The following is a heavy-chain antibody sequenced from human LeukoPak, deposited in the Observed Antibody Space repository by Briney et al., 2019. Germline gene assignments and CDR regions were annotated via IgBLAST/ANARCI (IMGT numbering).Heavy chain of an antibody. Sequence: SETQSLTCTVSGGSISSYYWSWIRQPAGKGLEWIGRIYTSGSTNYNPSLKSRVTMSVDTSKNQFSLELSSVTAADTAVYYCARDESMVRGVITGLNYYYMDVWGKGTTVTVSS. CDR2: IYTSGST. CDR1: GGSISSYY. V-gene: IGHV4-4*07. J-gene: IGHJ6*03. CDR3: ARDESMVRGVITGLNYYYMDV. D-gene: IGHD3-10*01.